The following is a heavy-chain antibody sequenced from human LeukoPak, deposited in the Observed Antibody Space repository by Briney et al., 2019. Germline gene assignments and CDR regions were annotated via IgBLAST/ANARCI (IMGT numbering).Heavy chain of an antibody. V-gene: IGHV3-30*02. CDR1: GFTFSSYG. Sequence: GGSLRLSCAASGFTFSSYGMHWVRQAPGKGLEWVAFIRFDASNKYYVDSVKGRVTISRDKSKNTLYLQMNSLRAEDTAVYYCAKDKNALCSITCRSEFDYWGQGTLVTVSS. CDR2: IRFDASNK. CDR3: AKDKNALCSITCRSEFDY. D-gene: IGHD2-2*01. J-gene: IGHJ4*02.